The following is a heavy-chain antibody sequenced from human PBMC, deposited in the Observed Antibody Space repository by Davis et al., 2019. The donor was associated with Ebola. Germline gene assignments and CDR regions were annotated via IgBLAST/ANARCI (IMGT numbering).Heavy chain of an antibody. D-gene: IGHD3-3*01. CDR1: GYTFTTYG. CDR2: INPNSGGT. CDR3: ARERGGDFWSGWGFDY. V-gene: IGHV1-2*04. J-gene: IGHJ4*02. Sequence: ASVKVSCKASGYTFTTYGVHWVRQAPGQGLEWMGWINPNSGGTNYAQKFQGWVTMTRDTSISTAYMELSRLRSDDTAVYYCARERGGDFWSGWGFDYWGQGTLVTVSS.